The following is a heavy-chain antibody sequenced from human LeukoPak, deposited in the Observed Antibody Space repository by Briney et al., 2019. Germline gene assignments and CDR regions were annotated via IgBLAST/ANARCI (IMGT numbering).Heavy chain of an antibody. J-gene: IGHJ5*02. CDR1: GGTFSSYA. CDR3: ARDLQWELGWFDP. CDR2: IIPIFGTA. Sequence: ASVKVSCKASGGTFSSYAISWVRQAPGQGLEWMGGIIPIFGTANYAQKFQGRVTITADESTSTAYMELSSLRSEDTAVYYCARDLQWELGWFDPWGQGTLVTVSS. D-gene: IGHD1-26*01. V-gene: IGHV1-69*13.